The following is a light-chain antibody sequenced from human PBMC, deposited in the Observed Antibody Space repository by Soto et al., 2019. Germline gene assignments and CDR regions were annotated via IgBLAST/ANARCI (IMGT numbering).Light chain of an antibody. CDR3: LQRSNWAIT. J-gene: IGKJ4*01. V-gene: IGKV3-11*01. CDR1: QSVNVF. Sequence: EIVLTQSPATLSLSPGESATLSCRASQSVNVFLDWFQQRPGQAPRLLIYDASKRATGIPARFSGSGSESHITLTLSSLEPEDFGLYYVLQRSNWAITIGGGTKVEIK. CDR2: DAS.